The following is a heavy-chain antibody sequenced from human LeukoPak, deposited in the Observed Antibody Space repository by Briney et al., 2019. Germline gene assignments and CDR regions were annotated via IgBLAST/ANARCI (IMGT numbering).Heavy chain of an antibody. CDR1: GYTLTELS. V-gene: IGHV1-24*01. CDR3: ATRYQLLNNWFDP. D-gene: IGHD2-2*01. J-gene: IGHJ5*02. CDR2: FDPEDGET. Sequence: ASVKVSCKVSGYTLTELSMHWVRQAPGKGLVWMGGFDPEDGETIYAQKFQGRVTMTEDTSTDTAYMELSSLRSEDTAVYYCATRYQLLNNWFDPWGQGTLVTVSS.